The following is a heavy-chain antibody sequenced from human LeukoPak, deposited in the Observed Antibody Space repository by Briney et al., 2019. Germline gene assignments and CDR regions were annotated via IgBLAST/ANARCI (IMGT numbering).Heavy chain of an antibody. V-gene: IGHV4-59*01. J-gene: IGHJ6*02. CDR3: ARTSRHYYGSGKNLTPWPAGLDV. CDR2: SGSA. Sequence: SETLSLTCTVSGGSFSDYYWTWIRQPPGKGLEWIGYSGSAKYNPSLKSRVVISTDTSKRHFSLTLSNVTAADTAVYYCARTSRHYYGSGKNLTPWPAGLDVWARGPRSPSP. D-gene: IGHD3-10*01. CDR1: GGSFSDYY.